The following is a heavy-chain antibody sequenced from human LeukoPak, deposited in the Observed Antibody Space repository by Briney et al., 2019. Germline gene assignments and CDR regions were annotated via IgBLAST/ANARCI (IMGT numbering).Heavy chain of an antibody. J-gene: IGHJ4*02. Sequence: SETLSLTCTVSGGSISSSSYYWGWIRQPPGKGLEWIGSIYYSGSTYYNPSLKSRVTISVDTSKNQFSLKLSSVTAADTAVYYCARANSGYYLGGFDYWGQGTLVTVS. D-gene: IGHD5-12*01. V-gene: IGHV4-39*07. CDR1: GGSISSSSYY. CDR2: IYYSGST. CDR3: ARANSGYYLGGFDY.